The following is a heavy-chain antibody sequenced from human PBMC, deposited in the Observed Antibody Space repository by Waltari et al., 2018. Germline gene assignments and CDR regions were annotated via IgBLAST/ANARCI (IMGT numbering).Heavy chain of an antibody. V-gene: IGHV1-8*01. J-gene: IGHJ4*02. CDR1: GYTFTSYD. CDR2: RNPKSGNT. D-gene: IGHD6-13*01. CDR3: AVTGIAAAGTAFDY. Sequence: QVQLVQSGAEVKKPGASVKVSCKASGYTFTSYDINWVRQATGQGLEWMGWRNPKSGNTGYAQKFQGRVTMTRNTSISTAYMELSSLRSEDTAVYYCAVTGIAAAGTAFDYWGQGTLVTVSS.